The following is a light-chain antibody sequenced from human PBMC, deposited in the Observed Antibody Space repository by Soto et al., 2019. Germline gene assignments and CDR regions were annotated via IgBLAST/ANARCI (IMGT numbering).Light chain of an antibody. CDR2: AAS. V-gene: IGKV1-39*01. Sequence: DIQMTQSPSSLSASVGASVTITCRASQNIYNYLNWYQQKPGKAPRLLIYAASTLHSGVPSRFTGSGSGTDFSLTINGLQPEDFATYYCHHSYTAPPFTFGQGTRLEI. CDR3: HHSYTAPPFT. J-gene: IGKJ2*01. CDR1: QNIYNY.